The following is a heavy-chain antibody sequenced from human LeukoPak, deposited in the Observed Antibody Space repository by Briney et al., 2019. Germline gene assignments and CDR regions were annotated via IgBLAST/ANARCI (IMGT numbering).Heavy chain of an antibody. CDR3: ARHTGVGAAADS. D-gene: IGHD6-13*01. J-gene: IGHJ4*02. Sequence: GESLKISCKGSGFSFTTNWIGWVRQMPGKGLEWMGIIYPGDSDTRYSPSFQGQVTISADKSITTAYLQWSSLKASDTAMYFCARHTGVGAAADSWGQGTPVTVSP. CDR1: GFSFTTNW. CDR2: IYPGDSDT. V-gene: IGHV5-51*01.